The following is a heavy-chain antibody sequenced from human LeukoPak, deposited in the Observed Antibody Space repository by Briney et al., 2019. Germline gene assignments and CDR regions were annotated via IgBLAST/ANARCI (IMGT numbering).Heavy chain of an antibody. Sequence: GGSLRLSCAGSGFTFSSYWISWVRQAPGKGLECVANIKQDGGEKQYVDSVKGRFTISRDNAKNSVYLHMNSLRAEDTAIYYCARSSAWYSSGWHWLGYWGQGTLVTVSS. CDR2: IKQDGGEK. CDR1: GFTFSSYW. V-gene: IGHV3-7*03. CDR3: ARSSAWYSSGWHWLGY. J-gene: IGHJ4*02. D-gene: IGHD6-19*01.